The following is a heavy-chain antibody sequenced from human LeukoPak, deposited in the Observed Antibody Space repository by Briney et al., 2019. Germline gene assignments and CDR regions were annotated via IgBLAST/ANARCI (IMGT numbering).Heavy chain of an antibody. CDR1: GGSISSSSYY. V-gene: IGHV4-39*07. D-gene: IGHD5-24*01. CDR2: MYSSGST. J-gene: IGHJ3*02. Sequence: SETLSLTCTVSGGSISSSSYYWGWIRQPPGKGLEWIGSMYSSGSTYYNPSLKSRVTISVDTSKNQFSLKLSSVTAADTAAYYCARGGRWLQFDAFDIWGQGTMVTVSS. CDR3: ARGGRWLQFDAFDI.